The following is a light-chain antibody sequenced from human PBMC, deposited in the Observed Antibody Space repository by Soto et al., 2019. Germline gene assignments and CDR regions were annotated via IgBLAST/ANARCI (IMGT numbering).Light chain of an antibody. Sequence: EIVLTQSPGTLSLSPGERATLSCRASQSVTSTHLAWYQQKPGQAPRLLIYDASTRATGIPDRFSGSGSGTDFTLTISSLEPEDFAVYYCQQRSNWPPLTFGGGTKVDIK. CDR2: DAS. V-gene: IGKV3D-20*02. CDR3: QQRSNWPPLT. J-gene: IGKJ4*01. CDR1: QSVTSTH.